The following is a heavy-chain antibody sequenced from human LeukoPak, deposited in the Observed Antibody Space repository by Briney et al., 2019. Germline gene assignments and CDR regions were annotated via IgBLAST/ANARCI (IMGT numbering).Heavy chain of an antibody. CDR1: GFTFDDYA. CDR2: ISGAGVST. Sequence: GGSLRLSCAASGFTFDDYAMSWVRHAPGKGLEWVSLISGAGVSTYYTDSVKGRFTISRDNSKNSLYLQMNSLRTEDTAMYYCAKDFFDHWGQGTMVTVSS. CDR3: AKDFFDH. J-gene: IGHJ4*02. V-gene: IGHV3-43*02.